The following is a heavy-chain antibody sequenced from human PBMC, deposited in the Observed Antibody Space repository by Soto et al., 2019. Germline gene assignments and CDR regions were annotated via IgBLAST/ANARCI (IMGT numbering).Heavy chain of an antibody. CDR3: ASDLVGASDSYGLDV. CDR2: IWHDGNNK. Sequence: VGSLRLSGAASGFTFSNYGMHWVRQAPGKGLEWVAIIWHDGNNKYYADSVRGRFIISRDNSKNRLYLQMNSLRAEDTAVYYCASDLVGASDSYGLDVWGQGTPVTVSS. J-gene: IGHJ6*02. V-gene: IGHV3-33*01. CDR1: GFTFSNYG. D-gene: IGHD1-26*01.